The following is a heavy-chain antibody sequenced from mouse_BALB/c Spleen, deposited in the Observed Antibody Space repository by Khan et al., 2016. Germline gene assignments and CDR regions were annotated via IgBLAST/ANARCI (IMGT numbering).Heavy chain of an antibody. CDR2: IYPGDGDT. Sequence: QVRLQQSGAELVRPGSSVKISCKASGYAFSSYWMNWVKQRPGQGLEWIGQIYPGDGDTNYNGKFKGKATLTADKSSSTAYMQLSRLTSEDSAVYFCARGGNCGARAMDYWGQGTSVTVSS. D-gene: IGHD2-1*01. V-gene: IGHV1-80*01. J-gene: IGHJ4*01. CDR3: ARGGNCGARAMDY. CDR1: GYAFSSYW.